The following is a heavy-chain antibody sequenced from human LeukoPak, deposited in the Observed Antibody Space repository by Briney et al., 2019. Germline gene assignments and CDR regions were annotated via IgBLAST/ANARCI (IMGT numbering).Heavy chain of an antibody. Sequence: SETLSLTCADYGGSFSGYYWSWIRQPPGKGLEWIGEINHSGSTNYNPSLKSRVTISVDTSKNQFSLKLSSVTAADTAVYYCARRAYGFDYWGQGTLVTVSS. J-gene: IGHJ4*02. CDR3: ARRAYGFDY. CDR2: INHSGST. D-gene: IGHD3-16*01. V-gene: IGHV4-34*01. CDR1: GGSFSGYY.